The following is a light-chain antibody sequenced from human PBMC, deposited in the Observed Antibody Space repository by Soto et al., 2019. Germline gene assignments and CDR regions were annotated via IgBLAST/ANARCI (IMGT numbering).Light chain of an antibody. J-gene: IGLJ2*01. CDR2: DVS. CDR3: RSYTSSSTVV. V-gene: IGLV2-14*01. Sequence: QSVLTQPASVSGSPGQSITISCTGTSSDVGGYNYVSWYQQHPGKAPKLMIYDVSNRPSGVSNRFSGSKSGNTASLTISGLQAEDEADYDCRSYTSSSTVVFGGGTKLTVL. CDR1: SSDVGGYNY.